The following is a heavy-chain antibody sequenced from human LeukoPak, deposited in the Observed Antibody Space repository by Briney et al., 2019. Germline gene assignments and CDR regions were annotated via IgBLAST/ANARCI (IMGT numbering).Heavy chain of an antibody. Sequence: GGSLRLSCAASGFTFSSYSMNWVRQAPGKGLEWVSSISSSSSYIYYADSVKGRFTISRDNSKNTLYLQMNSLRAEDTAVYYCAKLPQKKYYDFWSGAGLFDPWGQGTLVTVSS. CDR2: ISSSSSYI. V-gene: IGHV3-21*04. CDR1: GFTFSSYS. J-gene: IGHJ5*02. D-gene: IGHD3-3*01. CDR3: AKLPQKKYYDFWSGAGLFDP.